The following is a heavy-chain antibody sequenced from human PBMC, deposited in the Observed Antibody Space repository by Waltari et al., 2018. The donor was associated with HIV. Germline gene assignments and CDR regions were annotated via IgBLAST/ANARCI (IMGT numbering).Heavy chain of an antibody. J-gene: IGHJ5*02. CDR2: MYYSGST. CDR3: ARVKIVGNWFDR. Sequence: QVHLQESRPGLVQPSQPPSIPCTASGGSTSSGAYYWSWIRQPPGKGLEWIGYMYYSGSTYSNPSLKSRVTISVDTSKNQFSLKLSSVTAADTAVYYCARVKIVGNWFDRRGQGTLVTVSS. CDR1: GGSTSSGAYY. D-gene: IGHD1-26*01. V-gene: IGHV4-30-4*01.